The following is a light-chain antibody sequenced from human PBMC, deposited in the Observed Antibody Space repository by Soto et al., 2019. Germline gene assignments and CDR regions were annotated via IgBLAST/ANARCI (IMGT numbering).Light chain of an antibody. CDR2: GAF. J-gene: IGKJ1*01. Sequence: IQLTQSPSSLSASVVDRVTITCLASQTISRYANWYQQKPGKAPKLLISGAFDLQTGVPSRFSGSGSGTDFTLTINGLQPDDFATYYCQQSYNTPWTFGQGTKVDIK. V-gene: IGKV1-39*01. CDR1: QTISRY. CDR3: QQSYNTPWT.